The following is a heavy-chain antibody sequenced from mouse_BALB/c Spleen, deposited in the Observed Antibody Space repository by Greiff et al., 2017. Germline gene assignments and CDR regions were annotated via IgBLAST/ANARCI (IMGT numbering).Heavy chain of an antibody. CDR1: GYTFTSYW. J-gene: IGHJ4*01. Sequence: EVQLQQSGTVLARPGASVKMSCKASGYTFTSYWMHWVKQRPGQGLEWIGAIYPGNSDTSYNQKFKGKAKLTAVTSTSTAYMELSSLTNEDSAVYYCTPLRTDYYAMDYWGQGTSVTVSS. V-gene: IGHV1-5*01. D-gene: IGHD1-1*01. CDR3: TPLRTDYYAMDY. CDR2: IYPGNSDT.